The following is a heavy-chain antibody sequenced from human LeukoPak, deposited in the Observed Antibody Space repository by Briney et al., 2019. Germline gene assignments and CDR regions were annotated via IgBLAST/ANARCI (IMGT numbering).Heavy chain of an antibody. CDR3: VRGLAAAGY. Sequence: LPGGSLRLSCAASGFTFDDYGMSWVRHAPGKGLEWVSGINWNGGSTGYADSAKGRFTISRDNAKNSLYLQMDSLRAEDTAVYYCVRGLAAAGYWGQGTLVTVSS. CDR1: GFTFDDYG. CDR2: INWNGGST. J-gene: IGHJ4*02. D-gene: IGHD6-13*01. V-gene: IGHV3-20*04.